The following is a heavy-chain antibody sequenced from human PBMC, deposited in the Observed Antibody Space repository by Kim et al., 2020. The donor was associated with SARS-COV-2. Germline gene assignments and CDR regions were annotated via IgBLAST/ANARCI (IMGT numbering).Heavy chain of an antibody. J-gene: IGHJ4*02. CDR2: IYSGGST. CDR1: GFTVSSNY. Sequence: GGSLRLSCAASGFTVSSNYMSWVRRAPGKGLEWVSVIYSGGSTYYADSVKGRFTISRDNSKTTLYLQMNSLRAEDTAVYYCARDLGRVYYGSGSYNDYWGQGTLVTVSS. D-gene: IGHD3-10*01. V-gene: IGHV3-53*01. CDR3: ARDLGRVYYGSGSYNDY.